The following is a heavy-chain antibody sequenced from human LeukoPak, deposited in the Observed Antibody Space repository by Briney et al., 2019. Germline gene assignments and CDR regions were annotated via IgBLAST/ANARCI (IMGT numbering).Heavy chain of an antibody. CDR3: ARDHPATYYYDSSGYTAFDI. V-gene: IGHV3-48*04. J-gene: IGHJ3*02. D-gene: IGHD3-22*01. CDR2: ISSSSSTI. Sequence: GGSLRLSCAASGFTFSSYSMNWVRQAPGKGLEWVSYISSSSSTIYYADSVKGRFTISRDNAKNSLYLQMNSLRAEDTAVYYCARDHPATYYYDSSGYTAFDIWGQGTMVTVSS. CDR1: GFTFSSYS.